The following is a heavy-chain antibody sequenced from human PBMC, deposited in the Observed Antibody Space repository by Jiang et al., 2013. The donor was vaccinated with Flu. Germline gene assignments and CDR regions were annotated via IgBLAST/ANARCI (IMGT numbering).Heavy chain of an antibody. CDR2: ISHDGSND. CDR1: GFNFSSYA. V-gene: IGHV3-30-3*01. J-gene: IGHJ4*02. D-gene: IGHD3-22*01. CDR3: ARMGPPSYYYDRRALDQ. Sequence: QLVESGGGVVQPGRSLRLSCVASGFNFSSYAMNWVRQAPGKGLEWVAFISHDGSNDYYADSVKGRFTISRDNSKNTLYLQMNSLRAEDTALCYCARMGPPSYYYDRRALDQWGQGTPVTVSS.